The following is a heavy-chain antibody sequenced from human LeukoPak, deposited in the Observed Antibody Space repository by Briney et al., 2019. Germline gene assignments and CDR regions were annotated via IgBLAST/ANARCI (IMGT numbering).Heavy chain of an antibody. CDR3: ARDQNWNFQSAFDI. J-gene: IGHJ3*02. Sequence: SQTLSLTCTVSGGSISSGGYYWSWIRQPPGKGLEWIGYIYHSGSTYYNPSLKSRVTISVDRSKNQFSLKLSSVTAADTAVYYCARDQNWNFQSAFDIWGQGTMVTVSS. V-gene: IGHV4-30-2*01. D-gene: IGHD1-7*01. CDR2: IYHSGST. CDR1: GGSISSGGYY.